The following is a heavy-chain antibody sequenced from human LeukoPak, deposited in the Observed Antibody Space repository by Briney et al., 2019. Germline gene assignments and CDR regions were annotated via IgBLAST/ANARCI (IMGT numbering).Heavy chain of an antibody. CDR3: ARGPQYYDYVWGSYRYDPFDY. CDR1: GFTFSSYA. J-gene: IGHJ4*02. D-gene: IGHD3-16*02. Sequence: GGSLRLSCAASGFTFSSYAMHWVRQAPGKGLEYVSAISSNGGSTYYANSVKGRFTISRDNSKNTLYLQMGSLRAEDMAVYYCARGPQYYDYVWGSYRYDPFDYWGQGTLVTVSS. V-gene: IGHV3-64*01. CDR2: ISSNGGST.